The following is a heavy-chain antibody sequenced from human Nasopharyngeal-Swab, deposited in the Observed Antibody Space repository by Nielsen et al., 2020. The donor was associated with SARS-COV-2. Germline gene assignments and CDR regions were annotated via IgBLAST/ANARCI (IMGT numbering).Heavy chain of an antibody. D-gene: IGHD1-1*01. J-gene: IGHJ6*03. Sequence: WVRKAPGQRLEWMGWINAGNGNTKYSQKFQGRITITRATSASTAYMELISMRSEDTAVYYCARAGEAYYYYYMDVWGKGTTVTASS. V-gene: IGHV1-3*01. CDR2: INAGNGNT. CDR3: ARAGEAYYYYYMDV.